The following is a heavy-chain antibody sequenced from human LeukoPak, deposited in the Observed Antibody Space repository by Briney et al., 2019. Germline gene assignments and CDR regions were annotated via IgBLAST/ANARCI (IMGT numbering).Heavy chain of an antibody. D-gene: IGHD5-18*01. CDR2: IFGSGGSP. J-gene: IGHJ4*02. CDR3: GKTTVGYSSGQKPAWPVDY. V-gene: IGHV3-23*01. CDR1: GFTFASHA. Sequence: GGSLRLSCEASGFTFASHAMYWVRQAPGKVLEWVAGIFGSGGSPHYADSVKGRFTISRDNPRNTVYLQINSLRDEDTAVYYCGKTTVGYSSGQKPAWPVDYWGQGTLVTVSS.